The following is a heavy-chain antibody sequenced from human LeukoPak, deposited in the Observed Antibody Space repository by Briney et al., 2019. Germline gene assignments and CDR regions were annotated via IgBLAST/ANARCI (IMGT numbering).Heavy chain of an antibody. CDR1: GFTFSSYA. CDR2: ISGSGGST. D-gene: IGHD4-17*01. V-gene: IGHV3-23*01. Sequence: GGSLRLSCAASGFTFSSYAMSWVRQAPGKGLEWVSAISGSGGSTYYADSVKGRFTISRDNSKNTLYLQTNSLRAEDTAVYYCAKDLIAADYGADYWGQGTLVTVSS. J-gene: IGHJ4*02. CDR3: AKDLIAADYGADY.